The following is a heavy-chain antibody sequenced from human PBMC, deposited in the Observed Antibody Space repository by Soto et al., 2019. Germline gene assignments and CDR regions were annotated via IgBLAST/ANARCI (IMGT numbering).Heavy chain of an antibody. CDR3: ARTKYYYDSSGYEREYYFDY. D-gene: IGHD3-22*01. CDR1: GGSITAGGYY. CDR2: IANSGNT. Sequence: QVRLQESGPGLVKPSQTLSLTCTVSGGSITAGGYYWSWIRQHPGKGLEWIGYIANSGNTYYNPSLKCRVTISVDTSKNQFSLKLSSVTAADTAVYHCARTKYYYDSSGYEREYYFDYWGQGTLVTVSS. V-gene: IGHV4-31*03. J-gene: IGHJ4*02.